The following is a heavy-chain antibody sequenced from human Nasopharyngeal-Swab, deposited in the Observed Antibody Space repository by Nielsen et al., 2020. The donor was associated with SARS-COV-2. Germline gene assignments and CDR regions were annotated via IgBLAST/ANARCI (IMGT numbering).Heavy chain of an antibody. Sequence: SQTLSLTCAISGDSVSRNNAAWNWIRQSPSRGLEWLGRTYYRSQWYSDYAVSVKSRITINPDTAKNQFSLKLTSVTAADTAAYYCARGETATGAKRGDWFDPWGQGTLVTVSS. CDR1: GDSVSRNNAA. J-gene: IGHJ5*02. CDR2: TYYRSQWYS. V-gene: IGHV6-1*01. CDR3: ARGETATGAKRGDWFDP. D-gene: IGHD4/OR15-4a*01.